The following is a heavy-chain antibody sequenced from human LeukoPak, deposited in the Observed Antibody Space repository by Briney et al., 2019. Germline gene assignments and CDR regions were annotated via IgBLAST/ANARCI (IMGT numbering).Heavy chain of an antibody. CDR2: IYTSGST. CDR1: GGSISSYY. D-gene: IGHD6-19*01. V-gene: IGHV4-4*09. J-gene: IGHJ6*02. CDR3: AKGIEQWPGDYYYYGMDV. Sequence: SETLSLTCTVSGGSISSYYWSWIRQPPGKGLEWIGYIYTSGSTNYNPSLKSRVTISVDTSKNQFSLKLSSVTAADTAVYYCAKGIEQWPGDYYYYGMDVWGQGTTVTVSS.